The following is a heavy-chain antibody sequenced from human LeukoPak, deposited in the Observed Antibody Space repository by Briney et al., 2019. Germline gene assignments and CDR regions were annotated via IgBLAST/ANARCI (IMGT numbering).Heavy chain of an antibody. CDR1: GFTVSSNY. CDR2: IYSGGST. D-gene: IGHD3-16*02. Sequence: GGSLRLSCAASGFTVSSNYMSWVRQAPGKGLEWVSVIYSGGSTYYADSVKGRFTISRDNAKNTLYLQMNSLRAEDTAVYYCAKDGGVRLGELSLYRYFDYWGQGTLVTVSS. V-gene: IGHV3-66*01. J-gene: IGHJ4*02. CDR3: AKDGGVRLGELSLYRYFDY.